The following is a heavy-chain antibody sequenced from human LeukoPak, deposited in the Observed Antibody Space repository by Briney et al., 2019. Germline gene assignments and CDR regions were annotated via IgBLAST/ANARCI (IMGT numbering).Heavy chain of an antibody. CDR2: ISSSSSTI. J-gene: IGHJ4*02. CDR1: GFTFSSYS. CDR3: ARDYRITIFGVVPFDY. V-gene: IGHV3-48*01. Sequence: GGSLRLSCAASGFTFSSYSMNWVRQAPGKGLEWVSYISSSSSTIYYADSVKGRFTISRDNAKNSLYLQMNSLRAEDTAVYYCARDYRITIFGVVPFDYWGQGTLVTVSS. D-gene: IGHD3-3*01.